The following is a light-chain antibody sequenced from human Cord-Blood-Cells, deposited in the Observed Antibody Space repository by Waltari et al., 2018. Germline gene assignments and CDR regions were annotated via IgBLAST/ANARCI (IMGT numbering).Light chain of an antibody. J-gene: IGKJ5*01. CDR2: AAS. Sequence: DIQLTQSPSFLSASVGDRVTITCRASQGISSYLAWHQQKPGKAPKLLIYAASTLQSGVPSRFSGSGSGTEFTLTISSLQPEDFATYYCQQLNSYPSLTFGQGTRLEIK. CDR1: QGISSY. V-gene: IGKV1-9*01. CDR3: QQLNSYPSLT.